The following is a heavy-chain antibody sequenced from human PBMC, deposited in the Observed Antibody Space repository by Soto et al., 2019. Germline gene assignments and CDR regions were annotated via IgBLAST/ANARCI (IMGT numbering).Heavy chain of an antibody. CDR3: ARMEGRVTYCSTTSCDVAYYGMDV. D-gene: IGHD2-2*01. V-gene: IGHV4-59*01. CDR2: IYYSGST. Sequence: QVQLQESGPGLVKPSETLSLTCTVSGGSISSYYWSWIRQPPGKGLEWIGYIYYSGSTSYNPSLKSRVTISVDTSKNQFSLKLSSVTAADTAVYYCARMEGRVTYCSTTSCDVAYYGMDVWGQGTTVTVSS. CDR1: GGSISSYY. J-gene: IGHJ6*02.